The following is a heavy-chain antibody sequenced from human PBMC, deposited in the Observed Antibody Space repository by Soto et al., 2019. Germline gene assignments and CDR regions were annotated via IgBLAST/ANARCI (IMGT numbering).Heavy chain of an antibody. V-gene: IGHV4-4*02. D-gene: IGHD1-7*01. J-gene: IGHJ4*02. CDR3: ASRDPGTSVDY. CDR2: IYRTGST. CDR1: GFNFNNYG. Sequence: QVQLVESGGGVVQPGGSLRLSCAGSGFNFNNYGMYWVRQAPGKGLEWIGEIYRTGSTNYNPSLKSRVTISLDKSENQFSLKVTSLTAADTAVYYCASRDPGTSVDYWGQGTLVTVSS.